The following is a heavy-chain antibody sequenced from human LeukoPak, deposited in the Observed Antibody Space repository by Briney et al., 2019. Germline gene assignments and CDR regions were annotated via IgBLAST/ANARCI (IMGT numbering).Heavy chain of an antibody. V-gene: IGHV4-59*08. CDR2: IYYSGST. CDR1: GGSISSYY. D-gene: IGHD5-24*01. J-gene: IGHJ4*02. Sequence: SETLSLTCTVSGGSISSYYWSWIRQPPGKGLEWIGYIYYSGSTYYNPSLKSRVTISVDTSKNQFSLKLSSVTAADTAVYYCARLGTTEMATITTFDYWGQGTLVTVSS. CDR3: ARLGTTEMATITTFDY.